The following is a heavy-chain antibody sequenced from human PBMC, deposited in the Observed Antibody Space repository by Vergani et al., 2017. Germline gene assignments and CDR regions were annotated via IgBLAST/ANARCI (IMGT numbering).Heavy chain of an antibody. J-gene: IGHJ6*02. CDR3: ARDLPRTVFALNYYYYGMDV. CDR2: ISSSSSTI. Sequence: EVQLVESGGGLVQPGGSLRLSCAASGFTFSSYSMNWVRQAPGKGLEWVSYISSSSSTIYYADSVKGRFTISRDNAKNSLYLQMNSLRDEDTAVYYCARDLPRTVFALNYYYYGMDVWGQGTTVTVSS. D-gene: IGHD2-21*01. CDR1: GFTFSSYS. V-gene: IGHV3-48*02.